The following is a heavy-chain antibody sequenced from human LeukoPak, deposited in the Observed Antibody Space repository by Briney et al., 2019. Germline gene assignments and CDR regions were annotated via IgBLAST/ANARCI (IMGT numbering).Heavy chain of an antibody. CDR3: AKKTPRIAVAGTFFDY. Sequence: PGGPLRLSCAASGFTFSSYAMSWVRQAPGKGLEWVSAISGSGGSTYYADSVKGRFTISRDNSKNTLYLQMNSLRAEDTAVYYCAKKTPRIAVAGTFFDYWGQGTLVTVSS. CDR1: GFTFSSYA. J-gene: IGHJ4*02. V-gene: IGHV3-23*01. D-gene: IGHD6-19*01. CDR2: ISGSGGST.